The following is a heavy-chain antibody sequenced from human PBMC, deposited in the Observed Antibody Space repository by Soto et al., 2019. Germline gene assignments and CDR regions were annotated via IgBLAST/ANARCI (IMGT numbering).Heavy chain of an antibody. V-gene: IGHV3-23*01. Sequence: GGTLRLSCAASGFMISYYALSWVRQAPGKGLEWVSPISDRGGSTYYSASEKGRFTISSDNNKASPYMQLTSPRAEATAKYYCAQRDFYSGHLLVLGHWGQGALVTVSS. J-gene: IGHJ4*02. CDR2: ISDRGGST. CDR3: AQRDFYSGHLLVLGH. D-gene: IGHD1-26*01. CDR1: GFMISYYA.